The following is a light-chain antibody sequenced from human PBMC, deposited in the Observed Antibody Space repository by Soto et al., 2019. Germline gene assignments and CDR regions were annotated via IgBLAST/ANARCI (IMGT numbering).Light chain of an antibody. J-gene: IGKJ1*01. V-gene: IGKV3-11*01. Sequence: EIVLTQSPATLSLSPGERATLSCRASQSVSSYLAWYQQKPGQAPRLLIYDASNRATGIPARFSGSGSGTDFTLTISRLEHEDFAVYYCQQRSNWPPAWTFGQGTKVELK. CDR3: QQRSNWPPAWT. CDR2: DAS. CDR1: QSVSSY.